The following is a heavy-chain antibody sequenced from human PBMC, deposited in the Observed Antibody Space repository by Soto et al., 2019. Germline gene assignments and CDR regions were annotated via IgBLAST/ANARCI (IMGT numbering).Heavy chain of an antibody. Sequence: PGGSLRLSCAVSGFRFSDYAMAWVRQAPGKGLEYVSSITGSGADTSYAQSVRGRFTISRDNSKNTLYLQMKSLRAEDSASYYCAKEDTSSGSLDYWGQGALGTVS. V-gene: IGHV3-23*01. CDR2: ITGSGADT. CDR3: AKEDTSSGSLDY. J-gene: IGHJ4*02. D-gene: IGHD6-19*01. CDR1: GFRFSDYA.